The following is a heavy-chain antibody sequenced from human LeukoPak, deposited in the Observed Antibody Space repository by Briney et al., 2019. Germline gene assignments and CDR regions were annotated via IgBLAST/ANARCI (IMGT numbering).Heavy chain of an antibody. CDR1: GFTFSSYA. Sequence: GRSLRHSCAASGFTFSSYATHWVRQAPGKGLEWVAVISYDGSNKYYADSVEGRFIVSRDNSKNTLYLQMNSLRAEDTAVYYCAKEAASHYYYGMDVWGQGTTVTVSS. D-gene: IGHD2-15*01. CDR2: ISYDGSNK. CDR3: AKEAASHYYYGMDV. V-gene: IGHV3-30-3*01. J-gene: IGHJ6*02.